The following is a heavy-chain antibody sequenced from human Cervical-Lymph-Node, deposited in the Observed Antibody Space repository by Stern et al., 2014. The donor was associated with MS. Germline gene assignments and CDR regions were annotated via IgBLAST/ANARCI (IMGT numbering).Heavy chain of an antibody. V-gene: IGHV3-23*01. D-gene: IGHD6-19*01. Sequence: EVQLLESGGSLVQPGGSLRLSCAASGFTFSSYAMSWVRQAPGKGLEWVSAISGRGDSTYYADSVKGRFTISRDNSKNTLYLQMNSLRADDTAVYYCAKEGILVASFDYWGQGTLVTVSS. CDR2: ISGRGDST. CDR3: AKEGILVASFDY. J-gene: IGHJ4*02. CDR1: GFTFSSYA.